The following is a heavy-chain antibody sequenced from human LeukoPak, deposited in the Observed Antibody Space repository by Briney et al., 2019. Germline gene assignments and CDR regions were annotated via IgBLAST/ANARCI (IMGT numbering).Heavy chain of an antibody. Sequence: GGSLRLSCAASGFTFSSYAMHWVRQAPGKGLEWVAVISYDGSNKYYADSVKGRFTISRDNSKNTLYLQMNSLRAEDTAVYYCARVPYPYYGILTGYYFDYWGQGTLVTVSS. CDR3: ARVPYPYYGILTGYYFDY. J-gene: IGHJ4*02. V-gene: IGHV3-30*04. CDR2: ISYDGSNK. CDR1: GFTFSSYA. D-gene: IGHD3-9*01.